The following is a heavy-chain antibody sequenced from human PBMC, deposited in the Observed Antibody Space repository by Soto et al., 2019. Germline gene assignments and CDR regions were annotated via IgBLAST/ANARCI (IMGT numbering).Heavy chain of an antibody. CDR3: AKPPDYNWNDY. V-gene: IGHV3-23*01. CDR1: GFTFRNSP. J-gene: IGHJ4*02. D-gene: IGHD1-20*01. CDR2: VSGSGGST. Sequence: GGSLRLSCAASGFTFRNSPMSWVRQAPGKGLEWISAVSGSGGSTYYADSVKGRFTISRDNSKDTLYLQMNNLRAEDTAVYYCAKPPDYNWNDYWGQGTLVTVSS.